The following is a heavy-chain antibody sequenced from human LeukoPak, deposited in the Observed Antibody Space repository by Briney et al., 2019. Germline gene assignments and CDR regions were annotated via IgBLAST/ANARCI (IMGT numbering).Heavy chain of an antibody. CDR1: GFTFDDYA. CDR3: AKSHCSGGSCYLDY. CDR2: ISWNSGSI. D-gene: IGHD2-15*01. V-gene: IGHV3-9*01. J-gene: IGHJ4*02. Sequence: KPGGSLRLSCAASGFTFDDYAMHWVRQAPGKGLEWVSGISWNSGSIGYADPVKGRFTISRDNAKNSLYLQMNSLRAEDTALYYCAKSHCSGGSCYLDYWGQGTLVTVSS.